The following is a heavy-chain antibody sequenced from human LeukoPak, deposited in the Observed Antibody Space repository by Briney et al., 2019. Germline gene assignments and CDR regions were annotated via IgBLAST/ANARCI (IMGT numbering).Heavy chain of an antibody. J-gene: IGHJ3*02. CDR1: GGSISSSSYY. V-gene: IGHV4-39*07. D-gene: IGHD3-22*01. CDR2: IYYSGST. CDR3: ARDQLENSSGTETAFDI. Sequence: PSETLSLTCTVSGGSISSSSYYWGWIRQPPGKGLEWIGSIYYSGSTYYNPSLKSRVTISVDTSKNQFSLKLSSVTAADTAVYYCARDQLENSSGTETAFDIWGQGTMVTVSS.